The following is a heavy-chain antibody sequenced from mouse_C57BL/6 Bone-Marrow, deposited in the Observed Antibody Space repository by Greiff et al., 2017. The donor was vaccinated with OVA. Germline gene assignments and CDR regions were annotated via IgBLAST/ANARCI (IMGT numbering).Heavy chain of an antibody. CDR1: GYTFTSYG. V-gene: IGHV1-81*01. D-gene: IGHD1-1*01. Sequence: VQLQQSGAELARPGASVKLSCKASGYTFTSYGISWVKQRTGQGLEWIGEIYPRSGNTYYNEKFKGKATLTADKSYRPAYMDLRSLTSETSAFYVCARCYGDYFDYGGQGTTLTVAS. CDR2: IYPRSGNT. J-gene: IGHJ2*01. CDR3: ARCYGDYFDY.